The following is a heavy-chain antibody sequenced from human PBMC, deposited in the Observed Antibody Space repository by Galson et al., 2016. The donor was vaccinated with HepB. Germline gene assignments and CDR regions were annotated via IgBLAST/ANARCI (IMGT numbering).Heavy chain of an antibody. CDR3: ARTHGSGSYRRDAFDI. J-gene: IGHJ3*02. CDR2: IGGSGGRT. Sequence: SLRLSCAASGFTFNYYAMSWVRQAPGKGLEWVSAIGGSGGRTYYADSVKGRFTISRDNSKNTLYLQMNSLRAEDTAVYYCARTHGSGSYRRDAFDIWGQGTMVTVSS. V-gene: IGHV3-23*01. CDR1: GFTFNYYA. D-gene: IGHD3-10*01.